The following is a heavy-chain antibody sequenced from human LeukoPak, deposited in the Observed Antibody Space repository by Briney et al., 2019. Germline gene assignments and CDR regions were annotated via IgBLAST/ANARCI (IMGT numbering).Heavy chain of an antibody. V-gene: IGHV1-46*01. CDR2: INPSGGST. Sequence: GASVKVSCKASGYTFTSYYMHWVRQAPGQGLEWMGIINPSGGSTSYAQKFQDRVTMTRDTSTSTVYMELSSLRSEDTAVYYCARSLEVTDFDYWGQGTLVTVSS. CDR1: GYTFTSYY. D-gene: IGHD3-10*01. J-gene: IGHJ4*02. CDR3: ARSLEVTDFDY.